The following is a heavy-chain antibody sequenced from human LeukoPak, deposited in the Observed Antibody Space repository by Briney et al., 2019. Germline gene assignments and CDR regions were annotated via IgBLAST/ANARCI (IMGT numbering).Heavy chain of an antibody. CDR1: GYNFANYW. CDR2: IYPGDSDT. D-gene: IGHD5-24*01. J-gene: IGHJ3*01. Sequence: GESLKISCKGSGYNFANYWIGWVRQMLGKGLEWMGIIYPGDSDTRYSPSFQGQVTISADKSLTTAYLQWSSLKASDTAMHYCALRVGRDGYKGWGQGTMVTVSS. CDR3: ALRVGRDGYKG. V-gene: IGHV5-51*01.